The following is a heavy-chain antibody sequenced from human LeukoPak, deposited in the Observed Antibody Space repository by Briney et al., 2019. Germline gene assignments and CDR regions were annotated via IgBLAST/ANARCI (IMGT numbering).Heavy chain of an antibody. CDR2: IYNDGST. CDR3: AKYLKGDCYSTFIDY. V-gene: IGHV3-53*01. Sequence: GGSLRLSCATSGFTVSANYMTWVRQAPGKGLEWVSVIYNDGSTYYADSVKGRFTISRDNSKNTLYLRMNSLRAEDTAVYYCAKYLKGDCYSTFIDYWGQGTLVTVSS. CDR1: GFTVSANY. D-gene: IGHD2-21*02. J-gene: IGHJ4*02.